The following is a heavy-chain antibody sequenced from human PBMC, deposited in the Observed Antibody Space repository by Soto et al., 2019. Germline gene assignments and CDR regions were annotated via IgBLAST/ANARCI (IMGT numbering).Heavy chain of an antibody. CDR1: GYSSPTYA. CDR2: IAGYKGNT. V-gene: IGHV1-18*01. J-gene: IGHJ6*02. CDR3: AREYGMDV. Sequence: QVQLVQLGAEVKNPGASLNVSCKASGYSSPTYAISWVRRAPGQGLEWAGGIAGYKGNTNHAQKSQGRVTLTRDTATKTAFMELRSLTGDDTAVYYCAREYGMDVWGQGTTVTVSS.